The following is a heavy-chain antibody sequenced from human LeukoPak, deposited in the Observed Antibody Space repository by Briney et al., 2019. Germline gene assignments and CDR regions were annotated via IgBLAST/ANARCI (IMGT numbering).Heavy chain of an antibody. CDR1: GFTFSSYA. CDR3: ARGQIQLWLIDY. CDR2: ISGTGGNT. Sequence: GGSLGLSCAASGFTFSSYAMTWVRQAPGKGLEWVSGISGTGGNTYYADSVKGRFTISRDNSKNTLYLHMNSLRIEDTAVYYCARGQIQLWLIDYWGQGTLVTVSS. V-gene: IGHV3-23*01. D-gene: IGHD5-18*01. J-gene: IGHJ4*02.